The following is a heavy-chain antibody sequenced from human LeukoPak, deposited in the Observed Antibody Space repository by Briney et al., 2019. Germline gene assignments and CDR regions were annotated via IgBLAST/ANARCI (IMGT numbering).Heavy chain of an antibody. V-gene: IGHV1-2*02. J-gene: IGHJ4*02. CDR1: GYTFTGYY. Sequence: ASVKVSCKASGYTFTGYYMHWVRQAPGQGLEWMGWINPYSGGTNYAQKFQGRVTMTRDKSISTAYMELSRLRSGDTAVYYCAKDLARFLEWLSFDYWGQGTLVTVSS. CDR2: INPYSGGT. D-gene: IGHD3-3*01. CDR3: AKDLARFLEWLSFDY.